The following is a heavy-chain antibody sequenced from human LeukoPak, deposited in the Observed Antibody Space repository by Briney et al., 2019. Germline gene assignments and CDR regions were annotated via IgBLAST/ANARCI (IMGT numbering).Heavy chain of an antibody. J-gene: IGHJ4*02. V-gene: IGHV4-38-2*01. CDR2: IYHSGST. D-gene: IGHD6-13*01. CDR1: GYSISSGYY. CDR3: ARRVFPDYFDY. Sequence: SETLSLTCAISGYSISSGYYWGWIRQPPGKGLEWIGSIYHSGSTYYNPSLKSRVTISVDTSKNQFSLKLSSVTAADTAVYYCARRVFPDYFDYWGQGTLVTVSS.